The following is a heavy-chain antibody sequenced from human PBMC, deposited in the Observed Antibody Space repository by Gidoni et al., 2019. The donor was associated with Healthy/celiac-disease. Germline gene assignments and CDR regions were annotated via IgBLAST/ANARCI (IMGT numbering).Heavy chain of an antibody. D-gene: IGHD2-2*02. V-gene: IGHV1-69*01. Sequence: QVQLVQSGAEVKKPGSSVKVSCKASGGTFSSYPIRWVRQAPGQGLEWMGGIIPIFGTANYAQKFQGRVTITADESTSTAYMELSSLRSEDTAVYYCALKGVPAAIRAINYYYGMDVWGQGTTVTVSS. CDR3: ALKGVPAAIRAINYYYGMDV. J-gene: IGHJ6*02. CDR1: GGTFSSYP. CDR2: IIPIFGTA.